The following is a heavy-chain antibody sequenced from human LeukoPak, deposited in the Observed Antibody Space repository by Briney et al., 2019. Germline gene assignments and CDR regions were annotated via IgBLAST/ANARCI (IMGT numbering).Heavy chain of an antibody. CDR3: ARDGLSGDQAFDAFDI. J-gene: IGHJ3*02. CDR1: GFTFRSYE. V-gene: IGHV3-48*03. Sequence: QSGGSLRLSCAASGFTFRSYEKSWVRQAPAQGLEWIAYIRSSGSNMYYADSVRGRFSISRDNAKDSLYLQMNSLRAEDTAIYYCARDGLSGDQAFDAFDIWGQGTMVTVSS. D-gene: IGHD1-26*01. CDR2: IRSSGSNM.